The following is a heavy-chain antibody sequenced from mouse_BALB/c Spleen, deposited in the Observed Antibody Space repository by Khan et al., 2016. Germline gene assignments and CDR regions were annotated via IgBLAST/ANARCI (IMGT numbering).Heavy chain of an antibody. CDR2: INYSGST. Sequence: EVKLEESGPDLVKPSQSLSLTCTVTGYSITSHYTWHWIRHFPGNKLEWMGYINYSGSTNYNPSLKSRFSITRDTSKNQFFLQLNSVTADDTATYYCATSSSGYWYYFDYWGQGTTLTVSS. CDR3: ATSSSGYWYYFDY. D-gene: IGHD3-1*01. CDR1: GYSITSHYT. V-gene: IGHV3-1*02. J-gene: IGHJ2*01.